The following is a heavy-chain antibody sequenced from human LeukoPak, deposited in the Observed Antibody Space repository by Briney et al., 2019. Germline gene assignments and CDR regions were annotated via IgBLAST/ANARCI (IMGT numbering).Heavy chain of an antibody. V-gene: IGHV1-69*05. Sequence: SVTVSFKASGGTFSIYAISWVRQAPGQGLEGMGGIIPIFGTANYAQKFQGRVTITTDESTSTAYMELGSLRSEDTAVYYCARDSGSGSRYYYYYMDVWGKGTTVTVPS. CDR2: IIPIFGTA. J-gene: IGHJ6*03. CDR3: ARDSGSGSRYYYYYMDV. D-gene: IGHD3-10*01. CDR1: GGTFSIYA.